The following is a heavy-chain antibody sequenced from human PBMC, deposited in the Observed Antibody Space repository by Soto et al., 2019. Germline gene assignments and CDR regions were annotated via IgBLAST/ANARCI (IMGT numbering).Heavy chain of an antibody. V-gene: IGHV3-21*01. CDR3: ASSNSSSWTNWFDS. J-gene: IGHJ5*01. Sequence: PGGSLRLSCAASGFTFRSYSMNWVRQAPGKGLEWVSSISSSSSYIYYADSVKGRFTISRDNAKNSLYLQMNSLRAEDTAVYYCASSNSSSWTNWFDSCGQGTLVIVSS. D-gene: IGHD6-13*01. CDR2: ISSSSSYI. CDR1: GFTFRSYS.